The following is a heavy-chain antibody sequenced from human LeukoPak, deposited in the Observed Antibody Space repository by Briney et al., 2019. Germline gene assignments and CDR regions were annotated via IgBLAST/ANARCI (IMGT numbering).Heavy chain of an antibody. CDR3: ARRRRALRSGYDFNY. D-gene: IGHD5-12*01. CDR2: MNPNSGNT. V-gene: IGHV1-8*01. J-gene: IGHJ4*02. CDR1: GYTFTSYD. Sequence: ASVKVSCKASGYTFTSYDINWVRQATGQGLEWMGWMNPNSGNTGYAQKFQGRVTMTRNTSISTAYMELSSLRSGDTAVYYCARRRRALRSGYDFNYWGQGTLVTVSS.